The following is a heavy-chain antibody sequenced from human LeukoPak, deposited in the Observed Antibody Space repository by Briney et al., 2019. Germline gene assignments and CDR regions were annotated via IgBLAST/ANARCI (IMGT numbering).Heavy chain of an antibody. J-gene: IGHJ2*01. CDR2: LYSGSDT. V-gene: IGHV3-53*01. D-gene: IGHD3-10*01. CDR1: GFTVSTKY. Sequence: PGGSLRLSCAASGFTVSTKYMNWVRQAPGKGLEWVSILYSGSDTYYADSVKGRFTISRDSSKNILSLQMNNLRAEDTAVHYCARVGDHFHWYLDLWGRGTLVTVSS. CDR3: ARVGDHFHWYLDL.